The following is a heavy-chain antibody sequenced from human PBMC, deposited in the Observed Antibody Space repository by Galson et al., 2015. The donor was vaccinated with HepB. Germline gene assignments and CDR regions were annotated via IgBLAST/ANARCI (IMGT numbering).Heavy chain of an antibody. CDR2: IRTVTYGGTT. Sequence: SLRLSCASSGFTFGDYAMNWVRQAPGKGLEWVAFIRTVTYGGTTEYAASVKGRFTIFRDDSNSIAYLQMNSLKIADTAVYYCTRDLGYYYGSGGDYWGQGTLVTVSS. J-gene: IGHJ4*02. CDR3: TRDLGYYYGSGGDY. V-gene: IGHV3-49*04. CDR1: GFTFGDYA. D-gene: IGHD3-10*01.